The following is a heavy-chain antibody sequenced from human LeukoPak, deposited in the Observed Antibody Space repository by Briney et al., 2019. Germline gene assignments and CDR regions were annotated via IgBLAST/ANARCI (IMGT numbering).Heavy chain of an antibody. Sequence: GGSLRLSCAASGFTFSSYAMSWVRQAPGRGLEWVSAISGSGGSTYYADSVKGRFTISRDNSKNTLYLQMNSLRAEDTAVYYCAKDSGDIVVVVAATFFDYWGQGTLVTVSS. J-gene: IGHJ4*02. CDR2: ISGSGGST. D-gene: IGHD2-15*01. CDR1: GFTFSSYA. CDR3: AKDSGDIVVVVAATFFDY. V-gene: IGHV3-23*01.